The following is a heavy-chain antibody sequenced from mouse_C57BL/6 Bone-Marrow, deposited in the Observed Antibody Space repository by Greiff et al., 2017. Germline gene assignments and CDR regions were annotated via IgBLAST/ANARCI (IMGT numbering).Heavy chain of an antibody. CDR1: GYSFTGYY. J-gene: IGHJ1*03. CDR3: ARYRLGWYFDV. CDR2: INPSTVGT. D-gene: IGHD4-1*01. Sequence: EVQLQQSGPGLVKPGASVKISCKASGYSFTGYYMNWVKQSPEKSLEWIGEINPSTVGTTYTQKFKAKATLTVDKSSSTAYMQLKSLTSEDSAVYYSARYRLGWYFDVWGTGTTVTVSS. V-gene: IGHV1-42*01.